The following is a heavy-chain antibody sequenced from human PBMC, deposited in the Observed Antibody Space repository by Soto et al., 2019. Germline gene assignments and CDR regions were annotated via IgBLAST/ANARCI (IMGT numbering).Heavy chain of an antibody. D-gene: IGHD3-22*01. Sequence: SVKVSCKASGGTFSSYAISWVRQAPGQGLEWMGGIIPIFGTANYAQKFQGRVTITADESTSTAYMELSSLRSEDTAVYYCARGDYYDSSGYSPYNWFDPWGQGTLVTVSS. V-gene: IGHV1-69*13. J-gene: IGHJ5*02. CDR1: GGTFSSYA. CDR3: ARGDYYDSSGYSPYNWFDP. CDR2: IIPIFGTA.